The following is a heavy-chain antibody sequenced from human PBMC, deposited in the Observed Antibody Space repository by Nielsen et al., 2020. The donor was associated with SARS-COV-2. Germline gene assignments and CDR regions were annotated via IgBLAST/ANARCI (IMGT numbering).Heavy chain of an antibody. CDR3: ARDPGLDYFDY. J-gene: IGHJ4*02. CDR1: GFTFSSYW. V-gene: IGHV3-74*01. CDR2: INSDGSSA. Sequence: GESLKIPCAVSGFTFSSYWMDWVRQVPGKGLVWVSRINSDGSSATYADSVKGRFTISRDNAKNTLYLQMNSLRAEDTAVYYCARDPGLDYFDYWGQGTLVTVSS. D-gene: IGHD6-6*01.